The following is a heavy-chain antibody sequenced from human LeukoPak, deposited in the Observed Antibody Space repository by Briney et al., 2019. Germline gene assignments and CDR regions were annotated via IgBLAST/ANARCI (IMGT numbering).Heavy chain of an antibody. CDR3: AKDRWRDGSSSFDN. V-gene: IGHV1-18*01. J-gene: IGHJ4*02. CDR2: ISTYKGDT. D-gene: IGHD6-6*01. CDR1: GYTFTSYF. Sequence: ASVKVSCKASGYTFTSYFVNWVRQAPGQGLEWMGWISTYKGDTNSAQKFQGRVTMTTDTSTSAAYMELTSLRSDDTAVYYCAKDRWRDGSSSFDNWGQGTLVTVSS.